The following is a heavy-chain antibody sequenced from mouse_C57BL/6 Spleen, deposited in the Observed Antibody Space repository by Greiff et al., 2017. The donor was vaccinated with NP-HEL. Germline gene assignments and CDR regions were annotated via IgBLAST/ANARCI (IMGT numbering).Heavy chain of an antibody. D-gene: IGHD3-3*01. CDR2: INYDGSST. J-gene: IGHJ2*01. V-gene: IGHV5-16*01. CDR3: ASDGWGGLDY. Sequence: EVKLVESEGGLVQPGSSMKLSCTASGFTFSDYYMAWVRQVPEKGLEWVANINYDGSSTYYLDSLKSRFIISRDNAKNILYLQMSSLKSEDTATDYCASDGWGGLDYWGQGTTLTVSS. CDR1: GFTFSDYY.